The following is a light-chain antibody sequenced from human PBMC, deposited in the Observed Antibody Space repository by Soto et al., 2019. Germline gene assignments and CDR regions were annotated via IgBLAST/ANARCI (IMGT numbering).Light chain of an antibody. CDR2: AAS. V-gene: IGKV1-39*01. CDR1: QSISSY. Sequence: DIQMTQSPSPLSASVGDRVTITCRASQSISSYLNWYQQKPGKAPKVLIYAASSLQSGVPSRFSGSGSGTNFTLTISSLRPEDFATDYCQHSASTPWTFGQGTKVDIK. J-gene: IGKJ1*01. CDR3: QHSASTPWT.